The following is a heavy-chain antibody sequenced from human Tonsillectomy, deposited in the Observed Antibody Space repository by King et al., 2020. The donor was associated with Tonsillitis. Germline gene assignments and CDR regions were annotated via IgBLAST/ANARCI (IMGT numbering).Heavy chain of an antibody. J-gene: IGHJ6*02. CDR3: AKDSGNNYYDMDV. V-gene: IGHV3-23*04. CDR1: GFSFGSYA. Sequence: VQLVESGGGLVQPGGSLRLSCAASGFSFGSYAISWVRQASGKGLEWVSGISGSGGTIYYADSVKGRFTISRGTSKNTLYLQMNSLRGEDTGVYYCAKDSGNNYYDMDVWGQGTTVTVSS. CDR2: ISGSGGTI.